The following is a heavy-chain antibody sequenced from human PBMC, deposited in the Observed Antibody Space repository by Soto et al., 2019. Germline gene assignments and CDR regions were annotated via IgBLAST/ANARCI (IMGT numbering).Heavy chain of an antibody. V-gene: IGHV1-18*01. J-gene: IGHJ4*02. CDR3: ARDLGGSYYAPVDY. D-gene: IGHD1-26*01. Sequence: QVQLVQSGAEVKKPGASVKVSCKASGYTFTSYGISWVRQTAGQGLEWMGWISAYNGNTKYAQKFQGRVTMTTDTSTSTAYMELRSLRSDDTAVYYCARDLGGSYYAPVDYWGQGTLVTVSS. CDR2: ISAYNGNT. CDR1: GYTFTSYG.